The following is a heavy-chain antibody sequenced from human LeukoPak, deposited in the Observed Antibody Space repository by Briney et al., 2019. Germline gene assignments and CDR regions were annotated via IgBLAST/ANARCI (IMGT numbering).Heavy chain of an antibody. J-gene: IGHJ5*02. Sequence: ASVKVSCKVSGYTLTGLSMHWVRQAPGKGLEWMGGFDPEDGETIYAQKFQGRVTITADKSTSTAYMELSSLRSEDTAVYYCARGGQQLVRSWFDPWGQGTLVTVSS. CDR3: ARGGQQLVRSWFDP. CDR2: FDPEDGET. CDR1: GYTLTGLS. D-gene: IGHD6-13*01. V-gene: IGHV1-24*01.